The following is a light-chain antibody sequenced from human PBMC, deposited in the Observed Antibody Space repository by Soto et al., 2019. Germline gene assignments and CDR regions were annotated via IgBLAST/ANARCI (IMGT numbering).Light chain of an antibody. CDR3: QQYNNWPPT. Sequence: IVLTQSPGTLSVSPGERVTLSCRASQRLSSNLAWHQQRPGQAPRLLIYGASTRATGIPARFSGSGSGTEFTLTISSLQSEDFAVYCCQQYNNWPPTFGQGTRLETK. CDR2: GAS. V-gene: IGKV3-15*01. J-gene: IGKJ5*01. CDR1: QRLSSN.